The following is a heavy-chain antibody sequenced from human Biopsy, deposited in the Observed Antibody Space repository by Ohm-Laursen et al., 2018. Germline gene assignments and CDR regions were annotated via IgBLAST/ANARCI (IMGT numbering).Heavy chain of an antibody. D-gene: IGHD1-7*01. J-gene: IGHJ3*02. CDR2: MNPKSGDT. V-gene: IGHV1-8*01. CDR1: GYTFINYD. Sequence: ATVKISCKTSGYTFINYDIHWVRQASGQGLEWMGWMNPKSGDTGYAHKFQGRVTMARNASISTANMEMSSLRSEDTAVYYCARGRLSGTRRALDIWGQGTMVTVSS. CDR3: ARGRLSGTRRALDI.